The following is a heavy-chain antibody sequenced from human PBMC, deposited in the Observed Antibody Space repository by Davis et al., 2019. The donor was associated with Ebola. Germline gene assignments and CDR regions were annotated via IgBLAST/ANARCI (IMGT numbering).Heavy chain of an antibody. D-gene: IGHD2-8*01. V-gene: IGHV3-66*01. CDR2: FYSGGST. CDR3: ARVNGITWGMDV. CDR1: GFTASSTY. Sequence: GGSLRLSCAASGFTASSTYMSWVRQAPGKGLEWVSVFYSGGSTYYADSVTGRFTISRDNSKNTLYLQMNSLRAEDTAVYYCARVNGITWGMDVWGQGTTVTVSS. J-gene: IGHJ6*02.